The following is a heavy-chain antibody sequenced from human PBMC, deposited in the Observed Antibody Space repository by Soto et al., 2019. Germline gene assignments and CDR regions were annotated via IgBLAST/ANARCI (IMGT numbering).Heavy chain of an antibody. CDR1: GGSISSYY. J-gene: IGHJ5*02. CDR3: ARGRGVYYDFWSGYHGWFDP. Sequence: PSETLSLTCTVSGGSISSYYWSWIRQPPGKGLKWIGYIYYSGSTNYNPSLKSRVTISVDTSKNQFSLKLSSVTAADTAVYYCARGRGVYYDFWSGYHGWFDPWGQGTLVTVSS. CDR2: IYYSGST. D-gene: IGHD3-3*01. V-gene: IGHV4-59*01.